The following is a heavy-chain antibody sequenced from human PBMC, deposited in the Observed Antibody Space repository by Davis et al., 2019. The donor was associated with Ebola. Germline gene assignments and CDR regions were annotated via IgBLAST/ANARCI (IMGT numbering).Heavy chain of an antibody. J-gene: IGHJ3*01. D-gene: IGHD1-1*01. CDR2: ISGSGGNT. V-gene: IGHV3-23*01. CDR3: AKDTERGWADAFDV. CDR1: GFTFSSYA. Sequence: GGSLRLSCAASGFTFSSYAMTWVRQAPGKGLEWVSTISGSGGNTHYADSVKGRFTISRNRSKNTQYLQMNSLRAEDTAIYYCAKDTERGWADAFDVWGQGTMVTVSS.